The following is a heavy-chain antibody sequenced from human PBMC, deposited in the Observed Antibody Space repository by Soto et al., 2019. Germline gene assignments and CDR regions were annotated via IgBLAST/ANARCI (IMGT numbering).Heavy chain of an antibody. Sequence: QAQLVQSGAEVKKPGASVKVSCKASGYTFTGYDINWVRQATGQGLEWMGWMNPNSGNTGYAQNFQGRVTMTRDNSITTAYRELTSLRDDDSAVYYWAGEKVGTTGIEFWGQGTLVTVSS. D-gene: IGHD1-26*01. V-gene: IGHV1-8*01. CDR3: AGEKVGTTGIEF. CDR2: MNPNSGNT. J-gene: IGHJ4*02. CDR1: GYTFTGYD.